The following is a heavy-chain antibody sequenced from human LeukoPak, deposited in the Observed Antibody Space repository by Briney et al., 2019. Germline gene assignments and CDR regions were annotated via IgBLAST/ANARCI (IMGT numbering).Heavy chain of an antibody. J-gene: IGHJ6*02. CDR3: ARVYDILTGYPQDKYYYGMDV. V-gene: IGHV1-18*01. CDR1: GYTFTSYG. CDR2: ISAYNGNT. D-gene: IGHD3-9*01. Sequence: GASVKVSCKASGYTFTSYGISWVRQAPGQGLEWMGWISAYNGNTNYAQKLQGRVTMTTDTSTSTAYMELRSPRSDDTAVYYCARVYDILTGYPQDKYYYGMDVWGQGTLVTVSS.